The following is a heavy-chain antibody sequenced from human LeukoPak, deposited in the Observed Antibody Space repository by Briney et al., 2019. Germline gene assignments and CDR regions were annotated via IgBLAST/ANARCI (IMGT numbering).Heavy chain of an antibody. D-gene: IGHD2-21*02. CDR3: ARGNNVLMVTGCFDY. CDR2: ISSSSSYI. CDR1: GFTFSSYS. J-gene: IGHJ4*02. V-gene: IGHV3-21*01. Sequence: GGSLRLSCAASGFTFSSYSMNWVRQAPGKGLEWVSSISSSSSYIYYADSVKGRFTISRDNSKNTLYLQMNSLRAEDTAVYYCARGNNVLMVTGCFDYWGQGTLVTVSS.